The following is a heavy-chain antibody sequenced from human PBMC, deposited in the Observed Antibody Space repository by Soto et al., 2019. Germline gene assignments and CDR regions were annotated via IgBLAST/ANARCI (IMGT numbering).Heavy chain of an antibody. Sequence: QVQLQQWGAGLLKPSETLSLTCAVYGGSFSGYYWNWIRQPPGKGLEWIGEIDHSGYTNYNPSLKSRVTIVDTSKNQFSLRLTSVTAADTAVYYCARVRDWFDPWGQGTLVTVSS. V-gene: IGHV4-34*01. CDR3: ARVRDWFDP. CDR1: GGSFSGYY. CDR2: IDHSGYT. D-gene: IGHD3-3*01. J-gene: IGHJ5*02.